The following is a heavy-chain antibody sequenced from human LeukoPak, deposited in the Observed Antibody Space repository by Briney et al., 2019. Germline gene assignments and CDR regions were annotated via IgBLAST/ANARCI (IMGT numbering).Heavy chain of an antibody. D-gene: IGHD3-10*01. CDR3: ARRYYYGSGSSYPDY. J-gene: IGHJ4*02. V-gene: IGHV5-51*01. CDR1: GYSFTTYW. Sequence: GASLKISYKGSGYSFTTYWIGWGRPMPGKGLEWMGIIYPGDSDTRYSPSFQGQVTISADKSISSVYLQWSSLKASDTAMYYCARRYYYGSGSSYPDYWGQGTLVTVSS. CDR2: IYPGDSDT.